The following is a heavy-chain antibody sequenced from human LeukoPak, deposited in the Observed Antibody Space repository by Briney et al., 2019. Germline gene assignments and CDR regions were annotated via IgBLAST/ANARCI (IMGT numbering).Heavy chain of an antibody. CDR3: AKDLSITIFGVVGYYYYGMDV. CDR1: GFTLGTYW. V-gene: IGHV3-7*01. Sequence: GGSLRLSCAASGFTLGTYWMNWVRQAPGKGLEWVANIKQDGSEEYYVDSVKGRFTISRDNAKNSLYLQMNSLRAEDTAVYYCAKDLSITIFGVVGYYYYGMDVWGQGTTVTVSS. CDR2: IKQDGSEE. D-gene: IGHD3-3*01. J-gene: IGHJ6*02.